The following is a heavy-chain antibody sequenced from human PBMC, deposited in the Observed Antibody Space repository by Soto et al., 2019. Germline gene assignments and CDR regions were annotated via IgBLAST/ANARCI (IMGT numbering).Heavy chain of an antibody. CDR3: ARDKTDYYDSSGPGAFDI. D-gene: IGHD3-22*01. J-gene: IGHJ3*02. CDR1: GGTFSSYA. V-gene: IGHV1-69*13. CDR2: IIPIFGTA. Sequence: ASVKVSCKASGGTFSSYAISWVRQAPGQGLEWMGGIIPIFGTANYAQKFQGRVTITADESTSTAYMELSSLRSEDTAVYYCARDKTDYYDSSGPGAFDIWGQGTMVTVSS.